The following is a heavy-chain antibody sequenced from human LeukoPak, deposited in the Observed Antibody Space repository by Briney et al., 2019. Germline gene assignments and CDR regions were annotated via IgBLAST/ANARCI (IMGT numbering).Heavy chain of an antibody. CDR1: GFTFRSYW. CDR3: ARGHHYYDSSAYYY. J-gene: IGHJ4*02. Sequence: GGSLRLSCAASGFTFRSYWMHWVRQAPGKGLVWVSRINSDGSTTSYAASVKGRFTISRDTAKNTLYLQMNSLRAEDTAVYYCARGHHYYDSSAYYYWGQGTLVTVSS. D-gene: IGHD3-22*01. V-gene: IGHV3-74*01. CDR2: INSDGSTT.